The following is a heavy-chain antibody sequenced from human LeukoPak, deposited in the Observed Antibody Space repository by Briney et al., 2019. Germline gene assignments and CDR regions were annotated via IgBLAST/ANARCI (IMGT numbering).Heavy chain of an antibody. CDR1: GFTLSSYA. CDR3: TKKSGGWHGEDY. CDR2: ISSSGGTT. V-gene: IGHV3-23*01. J-gene: IGHJ4*02. Sequence: PGGSLRLSCAASGFTLSSYAMSWVRQAPGKGLEWVSAISSSGGTTYYADSVKGRFTISRDNSNNTLFLQMNSLRAEDTAAYYCTKKSGGWHGEDYWGQGTLVTVSS. D-gene: IGHD6-19*01.